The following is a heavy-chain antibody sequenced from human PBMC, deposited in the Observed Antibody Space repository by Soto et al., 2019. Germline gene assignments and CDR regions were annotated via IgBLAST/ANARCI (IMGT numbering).Heavy chain of an antibody. J-gene: IGHJ5*02. CDR3: ARHRGSDIVVVPAAIGGWFDP. D-gene: IGHD2-2*02. V-gene: IGHV5-51*01. CDR2: IYPGDSDT. CDR1: GYNFAGYW. Sequence: PGESLKISCKGSGYNFAGYWIAWVRQMPGKGLEWMGIIYPGDSDTRYSPSFQGQVTISADKSISTAYLQWSSLKASDTAMYYCARHRGSDIVVVPAAIGGWFDPWGQGTLVTVSS.